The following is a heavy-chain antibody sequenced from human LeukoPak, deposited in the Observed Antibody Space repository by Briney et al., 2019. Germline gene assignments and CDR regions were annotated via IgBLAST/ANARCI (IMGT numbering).Heavy chain of an antibody. CDR1: GFTFTNAW. V-gene: IGHV3-15*07. CDR3: TTFRGYGYFDL. D-gene: IGHD5-12*01. J-gene: IGHJ2*01. Sequence: PGGSLRLSCAASGFTFTNAWMNWVRQAPGKGLEWVGRIKSKADGETIDFAAPVKGRFTISRDDPKNTLYLQMNSLKTEDTAVYYCTTFRGYGYFDLWGRGALVTVSS. CDR2: IKSKADGETI.